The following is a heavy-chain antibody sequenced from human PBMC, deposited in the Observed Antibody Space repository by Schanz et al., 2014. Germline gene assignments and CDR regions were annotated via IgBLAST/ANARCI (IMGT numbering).Heavy chain of an antibody. CDR2: IKPDGSEK. D-gene: IGHD6-6*01. CDR1: GLTFIDYT. Sequence: VQLVESGGGVVQPGRSLRLSCAASGLTFIDYTMHWVRQAPGKGLDWVGIIKPDGSEKFYVDSVKGRFTISRDNAKNSLHLQMNSLRAEDTAVYYCVREGSSSPDCCYYNGMDVWGQGTTVTVSS. J-gene: IGHJ6*02. V-gene: IGHV3-7*01. CDR3: VREGSSSPDCCYYNGMDV.